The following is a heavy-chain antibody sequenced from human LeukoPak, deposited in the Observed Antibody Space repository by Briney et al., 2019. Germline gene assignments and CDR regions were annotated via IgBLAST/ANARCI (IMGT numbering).Heavy chain of an antibody. Sequence: PGGSLRLSCVASGFTFSSSWMSWVRQVPGKGPEWVANMNQDGSRKYYVDSVKGRFTISRDNAKNSLFLQMNGLRDEDTAVYYCTRDSQGSGTYSTDHWGQGTLVTVSS. V-gene: IGHV3-7*01. CDR2: MNQDGSRK. CDR3: TRDSQGSGTYSTDH. D-gene: IGHD3-10*01. J-gene: IGHJ4*02. CDR1: GFTFSSSW.